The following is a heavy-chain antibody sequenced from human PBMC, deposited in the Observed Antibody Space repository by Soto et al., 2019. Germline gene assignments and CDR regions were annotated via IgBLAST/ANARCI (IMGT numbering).Heavy chain of an antibody. J-gene: IGHJ6*02. D-gene: IGHD2-15*01. Sequence: ESGGGVVQPGRSLRLSCAASGFTFSSYGMHWVRQAPGKGLEWVAVIWYDGSNKYYADSVKGRFTISRDNSKNTLYLQMNSLRAEDTAVYYCARESVANILGYYYGMDVWGQGTTVTVSS. CDR2: IWYDGSNK. V-gene: IGHV3-33*01. CDR3: ARESVANILGYYYGMDV. CDR1: GFTFSSYG.